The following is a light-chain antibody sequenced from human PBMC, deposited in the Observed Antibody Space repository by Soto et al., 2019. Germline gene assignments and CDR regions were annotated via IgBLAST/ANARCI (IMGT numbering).Light chain of an antibody. Sequence: DTQLTQSPSFLSASVGDRVTITCRASQDVSRSVGWYQQKPGKAPKLLISAASTLHSGVPSRFSGSGSGTDFTLTISSLQPEDFATYYCQQLWTYPLTFGGGTMVDI. CDR2: AAS. CDR3: QQLWTYPLT. V-gene: IGKV1-9*01. J-gene: IGKJ4*01. CDR1: QDVSRS.